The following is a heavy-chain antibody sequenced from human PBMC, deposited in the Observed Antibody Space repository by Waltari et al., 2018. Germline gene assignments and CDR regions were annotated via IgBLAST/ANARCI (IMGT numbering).Heavy chain of an antibody. CDR1: GYTFTGYY. CDR2: INPNSGGT. J-gene: IGHJ4*02. V-gene: IGHV1-2*02. CDR3: ARGPYSSGLDY. Sequence: QVQLVQSGAEVKKPGASVKVSCKASGYTFTGYYMHWVRQAPGQGLEWMGWINPNSGGTNYAQKCQGRVTMTRDTSISTAYMELSRLRSDDTAVYYCARGPYSSGLDYWGQGTLVTVSS. D-gene: IGHD6-19*01.